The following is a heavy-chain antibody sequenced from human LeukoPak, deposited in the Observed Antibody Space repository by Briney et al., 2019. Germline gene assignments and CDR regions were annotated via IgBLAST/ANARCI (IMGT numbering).Heavy chain of an antibody. J-gene: IGHJ4*02. CDR3: ARGFYDFWSGSQPFDY. Sequence: GGSLRLSCAASGFTFSSYWMNWARQAPGKGLEWVSSISSSSSYIYYADSVKGRFTISRDNAKNSLYLQMNSLRAEDTAVYYCARGFYDFWSGSQPFDYWGQGTLVTVSS. D-gene: IGHD3-3*01. V-gene: IGHV3-21*01. CDR1: GFTFSSYW. CDR2: ISSSSSYI.